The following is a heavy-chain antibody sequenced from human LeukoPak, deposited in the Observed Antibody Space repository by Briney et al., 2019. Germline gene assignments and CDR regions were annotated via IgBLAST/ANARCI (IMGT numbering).Heavy chain of an antibody. J-gene: IGHJ4*02. Sequence: PGRSLRLSCAASGFTFDDYAMHWVRQAPGKGLEWGSGISWNSGSIGYADSVKGRFTISRDNAKNSLYLQMNSLRAEDMALYYCAKGVRFLEWFPRGLDYWGQGTLVTVSS. V-gene: IGHV3-9*03. CDR3: AKGVRFLEWFPRGLDY. CDR1: GFTFDDYA. CDR2: ISWNSGSI. D-gene: IGHD3-3*01.